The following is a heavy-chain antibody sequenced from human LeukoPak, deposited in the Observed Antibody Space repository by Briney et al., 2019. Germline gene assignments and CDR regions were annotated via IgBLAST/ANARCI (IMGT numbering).Heavy chain of an antibody. J-gene: IGHJ5*02. Sequence: PSETLSLTCAVYGGSFSGYYWSWIRQPPGKGLEWIGEINHSGSTNYNPSLKSRVTISVDTSKNQFSLKLSSVTAADTAVYYCARVDYGSGSYAQYNWFDPWGQGTLVTVSS. CDR1: GGSFSGYY. CDR3: ARVDYGSGSYAQYNWFDP. CDR2: INHSGST. D-gene: IGHD3-10*01. V-gene: IGHV4-34*01.